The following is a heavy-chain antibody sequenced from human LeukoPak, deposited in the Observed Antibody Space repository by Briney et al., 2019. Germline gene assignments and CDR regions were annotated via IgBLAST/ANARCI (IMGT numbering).Heavy chain of an antibody. V-gene: IGHV4-4*07. CDR3: ARESRGYYESSGYPYYYYYYYMDV. CDR1: GDSISNYY. CDR2: IDTRGST. Sequence: SETLSLTCSVSGDSISNYYWSWIRQPAGKGLEWIGRIDTRGSTNYNPSLKSRVTMSADTSKNHFSLKLSSVTAADTVVYYCARESRGYYESSGYPYYYYYYYMDVWGKGTTVTVSS. D-gene: IGHD3-22*01. J-gene: IGHJ6*03.